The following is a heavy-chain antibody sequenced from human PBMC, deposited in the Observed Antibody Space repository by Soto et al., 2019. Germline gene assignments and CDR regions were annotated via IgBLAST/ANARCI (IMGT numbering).Heavy chain of an antibody. V-gene: IGHV1-69*13. J-gene: IGHJ6*02. CDR3: ARSGVLYYSYYYRMDV. D-gene: IGHD3-10*01. CDR1: GGTFSSYA. CDR2: IIPIVGTA. Sequence: GASVKVSCKASGGTFSSYAISWVRQAPGQGLEWMGGIIPIVGTANDAQKFQGIVTITADESTSTAYMELSSLRSEDTAVYYCARSGVLYYSYYYRMDVCRQRTTVTVSS.